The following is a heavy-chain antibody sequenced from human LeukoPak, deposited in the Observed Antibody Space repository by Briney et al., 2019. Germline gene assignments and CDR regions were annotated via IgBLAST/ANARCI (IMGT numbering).Heavy chain of an antibody. D-gene: IGHD3-10*01. CDR3: AKDPPFISMIRGVIYFDY. V-gene: IGHV3-11*01. J-gene: IGHJ4*02. CDR1: GFTFSDYY. Sequence: GGSLRLSCAASGFTFSDYYMSWIRQAPGKGLEWVSYISSSGSTIYYADSVKGRFTISRDNAKNSLYLQMNSLRAEDTAVYYCAKDPPFISMIRGVIYFDYWGQGTLVTVSS. CDR2: ISSSGSTI.